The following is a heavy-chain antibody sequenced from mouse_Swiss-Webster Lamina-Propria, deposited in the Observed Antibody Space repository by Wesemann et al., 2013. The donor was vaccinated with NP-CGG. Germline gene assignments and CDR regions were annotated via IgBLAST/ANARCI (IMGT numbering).Heavy chain of an antibody. CDR3: ARYYGNYYAMDY. J-gene: IGHJ4*01. D-gene: IGHD2-1*01. V-gene: IGHV3-8*02. CDR2: ISYSGST. Sequence: EYAGYISYSGSTYYNPSLKSRISITRDTSKNQYYLQLNSVTTEDTATYYCARYYGNYYAMDYWGQGTSVTVSS.